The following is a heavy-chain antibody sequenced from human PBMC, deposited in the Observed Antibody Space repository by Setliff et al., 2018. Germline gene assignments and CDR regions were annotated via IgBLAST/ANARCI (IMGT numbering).Heavy chain of an antibody. Sequence: SETLSLTCTVSGGSISSYYWGWIRQPPGKGLECIGSIYYTGRAYYNPSLGSRVTISVDTSRNQFYLKVDSVTAADTAVYYCARQYYNYIWGSSDYYYYMDVWGKGTTVTVSS. J-gene: IGHJ6*03. CDR1: GGSISSYY. CDR3: ARQYYNYIWGSSDYYYYMDV. D-gene: IGHD3-16*01. CDR2: IYYTGRA. V-gene: IGHV4-39*01.